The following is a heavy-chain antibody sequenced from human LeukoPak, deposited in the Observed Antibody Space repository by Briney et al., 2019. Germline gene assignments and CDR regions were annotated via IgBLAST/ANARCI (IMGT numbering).Heavy chain of an antibody. CDR2: ISSSGSTI. CDR1: GFTFSSYE. D-gene: IGHD3-22*01. V-gene: IGHV3-48*03. J-gene: IGHJ4*02. CDR3: ARVGRETWAAYYYDSSGYYDY. Sequence: GGSLRLSCAASGFTFSSYEMNWVRQAAGKGLEWVSYISSSGSTIYYADSVKGRFTISRDNAKNSLYLQMNSLRAEDTAVYYCARVGRETWAAYYYDSSGYYDYWGQGTLVTVSS.